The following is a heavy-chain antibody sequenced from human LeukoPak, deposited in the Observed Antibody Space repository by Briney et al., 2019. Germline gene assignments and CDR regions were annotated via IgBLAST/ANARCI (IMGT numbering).Heavy chain of an antibody. V-gene: IGHV1-46*01. J-gene: IGHJ2*01. Sequence: ASVKLSCKASGYTFTSYYMHWVRQAPGQGLEWMGIINPSGGSTSYAQKFQGRVTMTRDTSTSTVYMELSSLRSEDTAVYYCARRSGGANLYWYFDLWGRGTLVTVSS. CDR1: GYTFTSYY. D-gene: IGHD1-26*01. CDR3: ARRSGGANLYWYFDL. CDR2: INPSGGST.